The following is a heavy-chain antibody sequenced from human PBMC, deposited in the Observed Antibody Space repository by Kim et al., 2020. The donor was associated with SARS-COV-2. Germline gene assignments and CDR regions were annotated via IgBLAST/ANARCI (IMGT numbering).Heavy chain of an antibody. D-gene: IGHD3-22*01. J-gene: IGHJ4*02. V-gene: IGHV1-46*01. Sequence: LQGRVTMTRDTSTSTVYMELSSLRSEETAVYYCAGEGRYYDSSGYLFDYWGQGTLVTVSS. CDR3: AGEGRYYDSSGYLFDY.